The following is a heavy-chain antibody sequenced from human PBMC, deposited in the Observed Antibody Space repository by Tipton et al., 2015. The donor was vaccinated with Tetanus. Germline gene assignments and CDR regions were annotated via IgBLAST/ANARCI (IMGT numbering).Heavy chain of an antibody. CDR2: ISGYSGST. CDR1: GFYLSNYG. J-gene: IGHJ6*02. V-gene: IGHV1-18*01. Sequence: QSGPEVKKPGTTVRVSCTVSGFYLSNYGVSWVRQAPGQGLEWVAWISGYSGSTKFAERFQGRVSLTTDTSTNTVSMEMRSLTGDDTAVYYCARLKVLAWNDRVEFYGMDVWDQGTTIAVSS. D-gene: IGHD1-1*01. CDR3: ARLKVLAWNDRVEFYGMDV.